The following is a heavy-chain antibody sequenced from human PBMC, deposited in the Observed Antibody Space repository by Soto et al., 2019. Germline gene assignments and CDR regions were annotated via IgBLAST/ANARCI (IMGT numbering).Heavy chain of an antibody. D-gene: IGHD3-16*01. V-gene: IGHV4-59*08. CDR1: GGSISSYY. J-gene: IGHJ2*01. Sequence: QVQLQESGPGLVKPSETLSLTCTVSGGSISSYYWSWIRQPPGKGLEWIGYIYYSGSTNYNPSLKGRSTKSVNPAQNPFPLKLSSVAGADTAGEYCAGQIGLRGADFHLRGRGTLVT. CDR2: IYYSGST. CDR3: AGQIGLRGADFHL.